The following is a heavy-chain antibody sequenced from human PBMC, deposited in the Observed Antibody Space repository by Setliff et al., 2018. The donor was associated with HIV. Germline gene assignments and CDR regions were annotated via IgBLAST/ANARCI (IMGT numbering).Heavy chain of an antibody. D-gene: IGHD6-6*01. Sequence: ASVKVSCKASGYTFTSYAMHWVRQAPGQRLEWMGWINAGNGNTKYSQKFQGRVTITRDTSASTAYMELSSLRSGDTAVYYCASQGKYSSSSYAFDIWGQGTMVTVSS. CDR3: ASQGKYSSSSYAFDI. CDR1: GYTFTSYA. J-gene: IGHJ3*02. V-gene: IGHV1-3*01. CDR2: INAGNGNT.